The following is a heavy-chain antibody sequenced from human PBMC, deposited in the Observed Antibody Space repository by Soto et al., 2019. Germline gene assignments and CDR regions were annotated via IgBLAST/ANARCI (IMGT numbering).Heavy chain of an antibody. D-gene: IGHD3-16*01. CDR2: VYANGNT. CDR3: GRDQMGLTQRGGE. V-gene: IGHV4-4*07. CDR1: GGSLRSYY. Sequence: QVHLHESGPGLVKPSETLSLTCTVSGGSLRSYYWRWIRQPAGKGLEWIGRVYANGNTYFRRSLRGRVAMSVDTSKNQFTLHLTSVTAADSGVYYCGRDQMGLTQRGGEWGQGALVVVS. J-gene: IGHJ4*02.